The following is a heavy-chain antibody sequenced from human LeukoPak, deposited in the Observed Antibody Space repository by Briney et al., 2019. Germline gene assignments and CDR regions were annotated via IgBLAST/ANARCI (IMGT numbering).Heavy chain of an antibody. D-gene: IGHD6-19*01. CDR3: ASGQWLGPFDY. CDR2: IYSGGST. CDR1: GLSSSSNY. V-gene: IGHV3-53*01. J-gene: IGHJ4*02. Sequence: GWSLRLSCGGSGLSSSSNYISWVRQAPRKGLEWVSVIYSGGSTYYADSVKGRFTISRDNSKNTLYLQMNSLRAEDTAVYYCASGQWLGPFDYWGQGTLVTVSS.